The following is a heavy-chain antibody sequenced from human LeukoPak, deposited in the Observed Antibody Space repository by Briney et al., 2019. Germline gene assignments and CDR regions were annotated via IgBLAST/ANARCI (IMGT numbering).Heavy chain of an antibody. Sequence: ASVKVSCKASGYTFTSYYMHWVRQAPGQGLAWMGIINPSGGSTSYAQKFQGRVTMTRDTSTSTVYMELSSLGSEDTAVYYCARALGTAAPRTNWFDPWGQGTLVTVSS. CDR2: INPSGGST. D-gene: IGHD2-2*01. V-gene: IGHV1-46*01. CDR1: GYTFTSYY. J-gene: IGHJ5*02. CDR3: ARALGTAAPRTNWFDP.